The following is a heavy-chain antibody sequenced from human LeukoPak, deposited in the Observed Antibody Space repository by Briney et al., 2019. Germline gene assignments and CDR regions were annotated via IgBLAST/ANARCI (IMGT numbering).Heavy chain of an antibody. CDR3: ARRHVVVVAATRGPEYYFDY. J-gene: IGHJ4*02. CDR1: GGSIRNYY. V-gene: IGHV4-59*08. CDR2: IYYSGST. Sequence: SETLSLTCTVSGGSIRNYYWSWIRQPPGKGPEWIGYIYYSGSTNYNPSLKSRVTISVDTSKNQFSLKLNSVTAADTAVYYCARRHVVVVAATRGPEYYFDYWGQGTLVTVSS. D-gene: IGHD2-15*01.